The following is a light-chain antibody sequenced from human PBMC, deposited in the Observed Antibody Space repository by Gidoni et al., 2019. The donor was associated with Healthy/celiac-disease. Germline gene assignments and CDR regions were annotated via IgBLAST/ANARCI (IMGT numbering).Light chain of an antibody. CDR1: QSISSW. Sequence: DIQMTQSPSTLSAPVGHRVTITCRASQSISSWLAWYQQKPGKAPKLLFYKTSSLESGVPTRFSGRGSGTEFTLTISSLQPDDFATYCCQRYNSYWTFGQGTKVEIK. CDR3: QRYNSYWT. J-gene: IGKJ1*01. CDR2: KTS. V-gene: IGKV1-5*03.